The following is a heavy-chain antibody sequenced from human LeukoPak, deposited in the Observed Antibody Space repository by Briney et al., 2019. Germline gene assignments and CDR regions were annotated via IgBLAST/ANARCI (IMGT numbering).Heavy chain of an antibody. Sequence: PGGSLRLSRAASGFTFSSYAMSWVRQAPGKGLEWVANIKQDGSEKYYVDSVKGRFTISRDNAKNSLYLQMNSLRAEDTAVYYCARDLGAPYGYDSSDAFDIWGQGTMVTVSS. CDR3: ARDLGAPYGYDSSDAFDI. J-gene: IGHJ3*02. D-gene: IGHD3-22*01. CDR2: IKQDGSEK. V-gene: IGHV3-7*01. CDR1: GFTFSSYA.